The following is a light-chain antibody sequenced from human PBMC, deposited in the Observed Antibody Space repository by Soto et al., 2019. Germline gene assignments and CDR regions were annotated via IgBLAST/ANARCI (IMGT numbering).Light chain of an antibody. CDR2: ASY. CDR3: QQANRFPRLT. Sequence: DIQMTQSPSSVSASVGDRVTIPCRASQAISNWLAWYQQKPGKAPKLLIYASYSLQSGVPSRFSGSGSGTDFLLTISILQPEDFATCCCQQANRFPRLTFSGGTKVEIK. J-gene: IGKJ4*01. V-gene: IGKV1-12*01. CDR1: QAISNW.